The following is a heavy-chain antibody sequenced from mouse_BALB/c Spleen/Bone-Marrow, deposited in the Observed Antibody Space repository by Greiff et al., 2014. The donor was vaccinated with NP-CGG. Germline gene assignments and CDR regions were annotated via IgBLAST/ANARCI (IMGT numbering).Heavy chain of an antibody. CDR2: INPYNGGT. J-gene: IGHJ4*01. CDR1: GYSFTAYT. CDR3: ASWSTTGAMDY. V-gene: IGHV1-18*01. Sequence: EVKLMESGPELVKPGASMRISCRASGYSFTAYTMNWVKQSHGKNLEWIGLINPYNGGTSYNQKFKGKATLTVDKSSGTAYMELLSLTSEDSVVYYCASWSTTGAMDYWGQGTSVTVSS. D-gene: IGHD5-1*01.